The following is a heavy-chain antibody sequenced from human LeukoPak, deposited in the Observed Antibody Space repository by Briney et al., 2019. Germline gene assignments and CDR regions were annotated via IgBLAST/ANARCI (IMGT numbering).Heavy chain of an antibody. CDR3: ARESGYSYGYGPDYYYYGMDV. V-gene: IGHV4-59*01. D-gene: IGHD5-18*01. CDR2: IYYSGST. Sequence: SETLSLTCTVSGGSISSYYWSWIRQPPGKGLEWIGYIYYSGSTSYNPSLKSRVTISVDTSKNQFSLKLSSVTAADTAVYYCARESGYSYGYGPDYYYYGMDVWGQGTTVTVSS. J-gene: IGHJ6*02. CDR1: GGSISSYY.